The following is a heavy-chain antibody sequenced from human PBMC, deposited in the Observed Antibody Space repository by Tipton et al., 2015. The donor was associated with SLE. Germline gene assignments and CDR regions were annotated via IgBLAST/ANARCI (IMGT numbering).Heavy chain of an antibody. CDR3: ARDGGTTGYFDF. CDR2: IHYSGST. J-gene: IGHJ4*02. V-gene: IGHV4-39*07. Sequence: TLSLTCIVSSGSISSSSYYWGWIRQPPGKGLEWIGSIHYSGSTYSNPSLKSRVTISVDTSKNQFSLRLSSVTAADSAVYYCARDGGTTGYFDFWGQGTLVTVSS. D-gene: IGHD4-17*01. CDR1: SGSISSSSYY.